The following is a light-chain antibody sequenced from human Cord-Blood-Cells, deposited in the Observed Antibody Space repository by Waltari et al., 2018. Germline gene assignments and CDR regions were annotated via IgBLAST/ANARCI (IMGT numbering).Light chain of an antibody. CDR3: QQYYSTPR. CDR2: WAS. CDR1: QSVLYSSNNKNY. Sequence: DIVMTQSPDSLAVSLAERAPIPCKSSQSVLYSSNNKNYLAWYQQKPGQPPKLLIYWASTRESGVPDRFSGSGSGTDFTLTISSLQAEDVAVYYCQQYYSTPRFGPGTKVDIK. V-gene: IGKV4-1*01. J-gene: IGKJ3*01.